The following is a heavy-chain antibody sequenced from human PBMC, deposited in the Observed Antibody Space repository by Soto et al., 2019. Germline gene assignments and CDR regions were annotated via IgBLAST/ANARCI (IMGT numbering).Heavy chain of an antibody. J-gene: IGHJ1*01. D-gene: IGHD3-22*01. V-gene: IGHV4-31*03. CDR1: GGSISSGGYY. CDR2: IYYSGST. Sequence: SETLSLTCTVSGGSISSGGYYWSWIRQHPGKGLEWIGYIYYSGSTYYNPSLKSRVTISVDTSKNQFSLKLSSVTAADTAVYYCARSADYYDSSGYSWATLLGYFQHWGQGTLVTVSS. CDR3: ARSADYYDSSGYSWATLLGYFQH.